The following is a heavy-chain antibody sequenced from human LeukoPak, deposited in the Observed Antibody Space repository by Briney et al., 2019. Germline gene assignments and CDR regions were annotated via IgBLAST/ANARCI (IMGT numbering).Heavy chain of an antibody. CDR1: DDPITMYY. Sequence: SETLSLTCSVSDDPITMYYWTWIRQPPGKGLEWIGYVDHTGSTNFNPSLNGRVSISRDTTKNLFSLRLRSVTAADTAVYFCARGRVSSSTWYSTYYYYFYMDVWGKGTTVTVSS. V-gene: IGHV4-59*01. D-gene: IGHD1-1*01. J-gene: IGHJ6*03. CDR3: ARGRVSSSTWYSTYYYYFYMDV. CDR2: VDHTGST.